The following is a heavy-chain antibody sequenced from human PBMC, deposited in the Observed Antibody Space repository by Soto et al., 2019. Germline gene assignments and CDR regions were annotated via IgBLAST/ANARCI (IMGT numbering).Heavy chain of an antibody. V-gene: IGHV4-30-4*01. J-gene: IGHJ5*01. CDR1: GDSINTDYS. CDR2: IYYTGGT. Sequence: SETLSLTCAVSGDSINTDYSWSWIRQPPGKGLGWIGHIYYTGGTFYSPSLKSRLALSVDTSKNQFSGRPSSGTAADTAVYYCARXTASKDDDSHSYSPHFESWGQGALVTVAS. D-gene: IGHD3-22*01. CDR3: ARXTASKDDDSHSYSPHFES.